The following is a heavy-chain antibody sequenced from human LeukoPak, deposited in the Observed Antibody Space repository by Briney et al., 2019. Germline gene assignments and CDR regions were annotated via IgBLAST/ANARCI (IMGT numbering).Heavy chain of an antibody. CDR3: ARGSISDYYGSGSYLY. Sequence: GGSLRLSCAASGFTFSSYGMSWVRQAPGKGLEWVSVIYSGGSTYYADSVKGRFTISRDNSKNTLYLQMNSLRAGDTAVYYCARGSISDYYGSGSYLYWGQGTLVTVSS. D-gene: IGHD3-10*01. CDR1: GFTFSSYG. J-gene: IGHJ4*02. V-gene: IGHV3-66*01. CDR2: IYSGGST.